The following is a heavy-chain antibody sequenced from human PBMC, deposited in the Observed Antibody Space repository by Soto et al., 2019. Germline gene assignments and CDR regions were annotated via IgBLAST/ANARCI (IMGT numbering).Heavy chain of an antibody. Sequence: QITLKESGPTLVRPTETLTLTCTFSGFSLTTSGAAVGWIRQPPGKALEWLALIYWDDDKRYSPSLKHKLSIATDTAGNQVVLGLADVDPADTATYSCDHSATLTVLGLVINNGICFDPWGPGTLVTVSS. CDR2: IYWDDDK. V-gene: IGHV2-5*02. CDR3: DHSATLTVLGLVINNGICFDP. CDR1: GFSLTTSGAA. D-gene: IGHD3-3*01. J-gene: IGHJ5*02.